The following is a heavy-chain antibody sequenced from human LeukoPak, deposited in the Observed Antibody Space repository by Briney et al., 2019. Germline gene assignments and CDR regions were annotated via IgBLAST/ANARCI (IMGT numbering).Heavy chain of an antibody. CDR1: GFDFSTYA. D-gene: IGHD5-12*01. CDR2: ISTTSTYI. V-gene: IGHV3-21*01. Sequence: NAGGSLRLSCAASGFDFSTYAINWVRQAPGKGLEWVSSISTTSTYIFYADSLKGRFTISRDNAKNSVYLQMNTLRPEDTAVYYCSRDRLGGLDYWGQGTLVSVSS. CDR3: SRDRLGGLDY. J-gene: IGHJ4*02.